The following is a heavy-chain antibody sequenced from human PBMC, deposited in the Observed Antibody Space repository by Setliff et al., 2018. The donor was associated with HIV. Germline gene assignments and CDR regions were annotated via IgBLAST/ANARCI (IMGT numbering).Heavy chain of an antibody. J-gene: IGHJ4*02. V-gene: IGHV1-3*01. CDR3: ARSPGDYLFDY. Sequence: ASVKVSCKASGYTFNNYAIHWVRQAPGQRLEWMGWSNAGNGDTKYSQKSQGRVTITRDASASPAYMALSSLSSEDTAVYYCARSPGDYLFDYWGQGTLVTVSS. D-gene: IGHD4-17*01. CDR1: GYTFNNYA. CDR2: SNAGNGDT.